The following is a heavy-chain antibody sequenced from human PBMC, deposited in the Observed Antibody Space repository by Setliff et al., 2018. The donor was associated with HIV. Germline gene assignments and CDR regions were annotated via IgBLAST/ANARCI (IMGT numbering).Heavy chain of an antibody. CDR2: IYYSGST. V-gene: IGHV4-31*03. Sequence: SETLSLTCTVSGGSISSGGYYWSWIRQYPGKGLEWIGYIYYSGSTYYNPSLKSRVTISVGTSKDQFSLKLTSVTAADTAVYYCARAPTGGGWFDPWVPETLLVTVSS. CDR1: GGSISSGGYY. J-gene: IGHJ5*02. D-gene: IGHD7-27*01. CDR3: ARAPTGGGWFDP.